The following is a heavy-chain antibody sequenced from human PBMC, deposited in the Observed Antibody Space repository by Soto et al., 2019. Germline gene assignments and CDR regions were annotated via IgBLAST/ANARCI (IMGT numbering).Heavy chain of an antibody. CDR1: GYDFTNYW. Sequence: PGESLKISCTGYGYDFTNYWVNWVRQLPGKGLEWMGRIDPGDSDTKYNPSFQGQVTISADKSITTTYLQWSSLKASDTAIYYCAASIFYYGMDVWGQGTTVTVSS. CDR2: IDPGDSDT. J-gene: IGHJ6*02. CDR3: AASIFYYGMDV. V-gene: IGHV5-10-1*04.